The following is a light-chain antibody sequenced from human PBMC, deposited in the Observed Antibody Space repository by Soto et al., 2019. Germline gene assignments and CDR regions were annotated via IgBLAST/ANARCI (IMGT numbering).Light chain of an antibody. V-gene: IGKV3D-20*01. Sequence: EIVLTQSPATLSLSPGERATLSCGASQSVSSSYLAWYQQRPGLAPRLLIYDASYRATGIPDRFSGGGSGTDFTLTISRLEPEDFAVYYCQQYGSSPQTFGQGTKLEIK. CDR1: QSVSSSY. J-gene: IGKJ2*01. CDR3: QQYGSSPQT. CDR2: DAS.